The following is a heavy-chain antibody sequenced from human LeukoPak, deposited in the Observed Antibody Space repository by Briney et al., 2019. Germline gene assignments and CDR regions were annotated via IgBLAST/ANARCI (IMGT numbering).Heavy chain of an antibody. D-gene: IGHD4-17*01. J-gene: IGHJ2*01. Sequence: GGSLRLSCAASGFTFSNLAMGWVRQAPGKGLAWVSGIRGSGGGTYYVDSVRGRFTISRDNSKNTLFLDMNNMRADDTAVYFCVKDNYADYASGGVDWYFDLWGRGTLVTVSS. CDR2: IRGSGGGT. V-gene: IGHV3-23*01. CDR3: VKDNYADYASGGVDWYFDL. CDR1: GFTFSNLA.